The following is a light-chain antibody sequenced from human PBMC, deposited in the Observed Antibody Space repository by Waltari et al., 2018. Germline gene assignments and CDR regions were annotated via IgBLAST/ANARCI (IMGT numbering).Light chain of an antibody. CDR1: QSIGSS. J-gene: IGKJ1*01. CDR3: QQYNNWPPGT. CDR2: HAS. V-gene: IGKV3-15*01. Sequence: VVTQSPVTLSVSPGERATLSCRTTQSIGSSVTWYQQKPGQAPRLLIYHASTRATGIPARFSGSGSETEFTLTISSLQSEDFAVYYCQQYNNWPPGTFGQGTKVEV.